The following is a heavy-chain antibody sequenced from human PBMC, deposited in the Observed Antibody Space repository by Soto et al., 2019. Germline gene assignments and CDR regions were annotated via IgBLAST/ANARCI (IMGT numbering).Heavy chain of an antibody. CDR2: INHSGST. D-gene: IGHD4-17*01. V-gene: IGHV4-34*01. Sequence: SETLSLTCAVYGVSFSGYYWIWIRQPPGKGLEWIGEINHSGSTNYNPSLKSRVTISVDTSKNQFSLKLSSVTAADTAVYYCARGLDGDYERAFDIWGQGTMVTVSS. CDR3: ARGLDGDYERAFDI. J-gene: IGHJ3*02. CDR1: GVSFSGYY.